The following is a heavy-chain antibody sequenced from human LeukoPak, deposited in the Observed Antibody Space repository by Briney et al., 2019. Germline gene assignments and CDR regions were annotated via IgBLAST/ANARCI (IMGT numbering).Heavy chain of an antibody. CDR3: Y. Sequence: TSETLSLTCTVSGGSVSSGTHYWSWLRQPPGKGLKWIGYIYYAGSTNYNPSLKSRVSMSIDTSKNQFSLKLTSVTAADTAVYYDYWGQGILVTVSS. V-gene: IGHV4-61*01. CDR1: GGSVSSGTHY. J-gene: IGHJ4*02. CDR2: IYYAGST.